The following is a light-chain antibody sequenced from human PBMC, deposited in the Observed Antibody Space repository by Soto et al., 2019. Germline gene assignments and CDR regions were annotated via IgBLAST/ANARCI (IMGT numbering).Light chain of an antibody. CDR2: GAS. CDR1: ESVSTSY. V-gene: IGKV3-20*01. CDR3: QQSYSTPIT. J-gene: IGKJ5*01. Sequence: EIVLTQSPGTLSLYHAVRATVSSRVSESVSTSYLAWYQQSPGQDPRLLIYGASNRDTGIPDRVSGSGSGTDVTLAIGRLEPEEFATYDCQQSYSTPITCGQGTRLEI.